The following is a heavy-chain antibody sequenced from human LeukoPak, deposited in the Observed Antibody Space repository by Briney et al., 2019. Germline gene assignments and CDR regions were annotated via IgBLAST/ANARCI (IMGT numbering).Heavy chain of an antibody. CDR3: ARDGGGLPY. Sequence: PGGSLRLSCAASGLTLSAYRMHWVRQAPGKGREWVAHIETDGTSTRYADSVRGRFTISRDSAKNTLYLRMNSLRAEDTAVYYWARDGGGLPYWGQGTLVTVSS. V-gene: IGHV3-74*01. CDR2: IETDGTST. D-gene: IGHD3-16*01. J-gene: IGHJ4*02. CDR1: GLTLSAYR.